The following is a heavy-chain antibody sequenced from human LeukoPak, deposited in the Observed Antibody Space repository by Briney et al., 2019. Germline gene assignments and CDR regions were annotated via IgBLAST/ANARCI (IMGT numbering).Heavy chain of an antibody. D-gene: IGHD2-8*01. V-gene: IGHV3-11*01. CDR1: VLTFRDYY. Sequence: GGSLRLSCAASVLTFRDYYMTWLRHAPAKGLEWSSYIISSATATHYADSVKGRLTISSDNSNHSLYLQMNNLRSEYTAVYYCARDCTNGVCYGHYYYYFGLDVWGQGATVTVSS. J-gene: IGHJ6*02. CDR2: IISSATAT. CDR3: ARDCTNGVCYGHYYYYFGLDV.